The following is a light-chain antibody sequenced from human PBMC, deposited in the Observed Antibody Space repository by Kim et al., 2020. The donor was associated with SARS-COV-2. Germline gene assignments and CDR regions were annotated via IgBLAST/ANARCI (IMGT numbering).Light chain of an antibody. CDR3: QKYGAA. Sequence: PGERATLSCRASQSVADNLAWYQKKPGQAPRLLIYTASTRATGIPDRFSGSGSGTDFTLTISSLEPEDCAVYYCQKYGAAFGQGTKVDIK. V-gene: IGKV3-20*01. CDR1: QSVADN. CDR2: TAS. J-gene: IGKJ1*01.